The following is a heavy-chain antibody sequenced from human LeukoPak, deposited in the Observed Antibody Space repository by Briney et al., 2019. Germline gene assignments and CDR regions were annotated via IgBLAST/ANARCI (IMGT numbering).Heavy chain of an antibody. CDR3: ARTNYYDSSGYYRLYYFDY. V-gene: IGHV4-59*01. J-gene: IGHJ4*02. CDR2: IYYSGST. D-gene: IGHD3-22*01. CDR1: GGSISSYY. Sequence: PSETLSLTCTVSGGSISSYYWSWIRQPPGKGLEWIGYIYYSGSTNYNPSLKSRVTISEDTSKNQFSLKLRSVTAADTAVYYCARTNYYDSSGYYRLYYFDYWGQGTLVTVSS.